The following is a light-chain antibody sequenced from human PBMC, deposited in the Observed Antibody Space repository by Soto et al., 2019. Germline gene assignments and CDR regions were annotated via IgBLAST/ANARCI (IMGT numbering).Light chain of an antibody. J-gene: IGKJ1*01. CDR1: QSISIY. CDR3: QQSYSIPHT. V-gene: IGKV1-39*01. CDR2: AAT. Sequence: DIQTTQSPSTLSASIGDRLTITCRASQSISIYLNWYQQKPGKAPRLLIYAATSLQSGVPSRFSGGGSGADFTLTVSSLQPEDFATYYCQQSYSIPHTFGQGTKVDIK.